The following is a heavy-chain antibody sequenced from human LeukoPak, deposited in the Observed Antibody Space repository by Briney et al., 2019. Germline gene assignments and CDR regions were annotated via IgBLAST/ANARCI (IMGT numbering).Heavy chain of an antibody. Sequence: PGGSLRLSCAASGFTFSSYGMHWVRQAPGKGLEWVAVIWYDGSNKYYADSVKGRFTISRDNSKNTLYLQMNSLRAEDTAVYYCARDGSAYYDFWSGSYSWYYYGMDVWGQGTTVTVSS. CDR2: IWYDGSNK. J-gene: IGHJ6*02. D-gene: IGHD3-3*01. CDR1: GFTFSSYG. CDR3: ARDGSAYYDFWSGSYSWYYYGMDV. V-gene: IGHV3-33*01.